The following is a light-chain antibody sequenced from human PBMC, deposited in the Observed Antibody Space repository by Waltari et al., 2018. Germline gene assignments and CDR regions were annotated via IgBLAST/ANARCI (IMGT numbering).Light chain of an antibody. Sequence: DIVMTQSPDSLAVSLGERATIKCKASQNLLDSANSNNYLAWYQQKPGQPPKLLIYWASSRETGVPDRFSGSGSGTDFTLTISSLQAEDVAVYYCQQHYSSPYTFGQGTKLEI. CDR2: WAS. CDR3: QQHYSSPYT. V-gene: IGKV4-1*01. J-gene: IGKJ2*01. CDR1: QNLLDSANSNNY.